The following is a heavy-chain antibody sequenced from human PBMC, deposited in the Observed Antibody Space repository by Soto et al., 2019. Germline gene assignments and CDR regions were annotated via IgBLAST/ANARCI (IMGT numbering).Heavy chain of an antibody. J-gene: IGHJ4*02. CDR1: GFTFSDAW. CDR2: ISGSDGST. V-gene: IGHV3-23*02. D-gene: IGHD6-13*01. CDR3: AKDRERDAWYEDY. Sequence: GGSLRLSCAVSGFTFSDAWMSWVRQAPGKGLEWVSVISGSDGSTYYGDSVKGRFTISRDNSKNTLYLQMNSLRAEDTAVYYCAKDRERDAWYEDYWGQGTLVTVSS.